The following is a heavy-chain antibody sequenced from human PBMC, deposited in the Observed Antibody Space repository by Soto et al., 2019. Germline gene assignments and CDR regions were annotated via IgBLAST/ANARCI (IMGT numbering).Heavy chain of an antibody. V-gene: IGHV3-7*01. Sequence: GGSLRLSCAASGFSFSNSWMNWVRQAPGKGLEWVANIKEDGTAKYYLDSVKGRFTVSRDNVKNSLYLQMNSLRAEDTAMYYCPTDRGYLTLDYWGPGTLVTVSS. D-gene: IGHD3-22*01. CDR1: GFSFSNSW. J-gene: IGHJ4*02. CDR3: PTDRGYLTLDY. CDR2: IKEDGTAK.